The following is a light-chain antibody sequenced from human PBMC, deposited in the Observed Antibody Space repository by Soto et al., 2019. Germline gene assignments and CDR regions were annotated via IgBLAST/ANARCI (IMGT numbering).Light chain of an antibody. CDR2: DAS. Sequence: EIVLTQSPGTLSLSPGERATLSVRASQSVSSYLAWYQQKPGQAPRLLIYDASNRATGIPARFSGSGSGTDFTLTISSLEPEDFAVYYCQQRTNWLTFGGGTKVDI. J-gene: IGKJ4*01. V-gene: IGKV3-11*01. CDR1: QSVSSY. CDR3: QQRTNWLT.